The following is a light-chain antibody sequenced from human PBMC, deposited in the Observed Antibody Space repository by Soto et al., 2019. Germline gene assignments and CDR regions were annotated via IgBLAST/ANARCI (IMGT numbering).Light chain of an antibody. J-gene: IGKJ2*01. CDR3: QQYNDFQYT. Sequence: DIQLTQSPSTLSASVGDGVTITCRASQSITSGLAWYQQKPGKAPKFLIYKATNLQRGVPSRFSGSGSGTDFSLTISNLQPVDSATYYCQQYNDFQYTFGQGTKVEI. CDR1: QSITSG. CDR2: KAT. V-gene: IGKV1-5*03.